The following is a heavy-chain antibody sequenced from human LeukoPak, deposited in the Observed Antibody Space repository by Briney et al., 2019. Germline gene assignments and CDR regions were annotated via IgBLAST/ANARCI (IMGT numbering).Heavy chain of an antibody. J-gene: IGHJ4*02. V-gene: IGHV3-21*01. CDR1: GFTFSSYS. CDR2: ISSSSSYI. CDR3: AKPQEADLWVPDY. Sequence: GGSLRLSCAASGFTFSSYSMNWVRQAPGKGLEWVSSISSSSSYIYYADSVKGRFTISRDNAKNSLYLQMNSLIPEDTALYYCAKPQEADLWVPDYWGQGTLVTVSS. D-gene: IGHD3-3*01.